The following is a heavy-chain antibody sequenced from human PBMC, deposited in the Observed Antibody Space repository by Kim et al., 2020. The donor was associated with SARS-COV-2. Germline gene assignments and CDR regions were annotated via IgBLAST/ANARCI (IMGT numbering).Heavy chain of an antibody. J-gene: IGHJ4*02. Sequence: SETLSLTCTVSGGSISSYYWSWIRQPPGKGLEWIGYIYFSGSTNYNPSLKSRVTISVDTSKNQFSLKLSSVTAADTAVYYCARESSSPFFDYWGQGTLVTVSS. CDR1: GGSISSYY. CDR2: IYFSGST. V-gene: IGHV4-59*01. D-gene: IGHD6-6*01. CDR3: ARESSSPFFDY.